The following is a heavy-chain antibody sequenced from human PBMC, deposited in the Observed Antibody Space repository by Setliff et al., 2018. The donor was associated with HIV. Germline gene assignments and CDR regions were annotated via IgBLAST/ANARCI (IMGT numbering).Heavy chain of an antibody. CDR3: ASSPSWGTYRYGLDY. J-gene: IGHJ4*02. D-gene: IGHD3-16*02. CDR1: GFTVDDYD. CDR2: INWNGGST. V-gene: IGHV3-20*04. Sequence: PGGSLRLSCAASGFTVDDYDMSWVRQVTGNGLEWVSGINWNGGSTGYTDSVKGRFTIYRDNAKNSLYLQMNSLRDEDAAVYYCASSPSWGTYRYGLDYWGQGTLVTVPQ.